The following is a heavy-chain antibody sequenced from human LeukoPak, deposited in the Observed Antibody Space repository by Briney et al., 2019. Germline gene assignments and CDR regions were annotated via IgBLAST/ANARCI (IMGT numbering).Heavy chain of an antibody. D-gene: IGHD4-17*01. J-gene: IGHJ4*02. CDR2: IYYSGST. CDR3: ARGRTTVTSPYYFVY. V-gene: IGHV4-31*03. CDR1: GGSISSGGYY. Sequence: SQTLSLTCTVSGGSISSGGYYWSWIRQHPGKGLEWIGYIYYSGSTYYNPSLKSRVTISVDTSKNQFSLKLSSVTAADTAVYYCARGRTTVTSPYYFVYWGQGTLVTVSS.